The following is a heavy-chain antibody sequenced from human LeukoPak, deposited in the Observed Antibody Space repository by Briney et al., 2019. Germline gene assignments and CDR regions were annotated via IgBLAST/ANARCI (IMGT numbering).Heavy chain of an antibody. J-gene: IGHJ4*02. CDR2: ISAYYGNT. Sequence: ASVKVSCKASGYTFTSYGISWVRQAPGQGLEWMGWISAYYGNTNYAQKLQGRVTMTTDTSTSTAYMELRSLRSDDTAVYYCARDFYDILTGYSYRIPFDYWGQGTLVTVSS. V-gene: IGHV1-18*04. D-gene: IGHD3-9*01. CDR3: ARDFYDILTGYSYRIPFDY. CDR1: GYTFTSYG.